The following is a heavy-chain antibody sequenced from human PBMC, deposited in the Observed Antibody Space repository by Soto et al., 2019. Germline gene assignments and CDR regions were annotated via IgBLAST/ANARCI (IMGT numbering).Heavy chain of an antibody. Sequence: EVQLVESGGGLVKPGGSLRLSCAASGFTFSNAWMNWVRQAPGKGLEWVGRIKSKTDGGTTDYAAPVKGRFTISRDDSKNTLYLQMNSLKTEDTAVYYCTTDSGYDLWPFYFDYWGQGTLVTVSS. J-gene: IGHJ4*02. CDR1: GFTFSNAW. CDR2: IKSKTDGGTT. D-gene: IGHD3-10*01. CDR3: TTDSGYDLWPFYFDY. V-gene: IGHV3-15*07.